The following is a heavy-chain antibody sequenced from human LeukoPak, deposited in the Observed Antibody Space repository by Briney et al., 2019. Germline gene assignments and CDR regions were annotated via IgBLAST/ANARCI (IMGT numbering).Heavy chain of an antibody. CDR1: GGSISSGSYY. CDR2: IYTSGST. J-gene: IGHJ4*02. D-gene: IGHD5-24*01. V-gene: IGHV4-61*02. CDR3: ARDPGDGYNISLDY. Sequence: SETLSLTCTVSGGSISSGSYYWSWIRQPAGKGLEWIGRIYTSGSTNYNPSLKSRVTISVDTSNNQFSLKLSSVTAADTAVYYCARDPGDGYNISLDYWGQGTLVTVSS.